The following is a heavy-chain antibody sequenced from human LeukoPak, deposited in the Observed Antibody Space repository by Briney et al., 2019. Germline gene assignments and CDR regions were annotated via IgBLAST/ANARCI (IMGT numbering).Heavy chain of an antibody. Sequence: ASVKVSCKASGYTFTGYDINWVRQATGQGLEWMGWMNPNSGNTGYAQKFQGRVTMTRNTSISTAYMELSSLRSEDTAVYYCAMGYDFWSGYNDWGQGTLVTVSS. D-gene: IGHD3-3*01. CDR2: MNPNSGNT. V-gene: IGHV1-8*01. CDR1: GYTFTGYD. J-gene: IGHJ4*02. CDR3: AMGYDFWSGYND.